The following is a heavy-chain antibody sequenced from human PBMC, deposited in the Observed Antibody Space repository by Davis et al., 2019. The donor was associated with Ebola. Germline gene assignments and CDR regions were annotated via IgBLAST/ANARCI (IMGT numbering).Heavy chain of an antibody. CDR2: ISGSGGTT. CDR3: ARHPGYDSSGYGMGFDY. D-gene: IGHD3-22*01. Sequence: GESLKISCAASGFTFSSYAMSWVRQAPGKGLEWVSIISGSGGTTYYADSVKGRFTISRDNAKNSLYLQMNSLRAEDTAVYYCARHPGYDSSGYGMGFDYWGQGTLVTVSS. V-gene: IGHV3-23*01. J-gene: IGHJ4*02. CDR1: GFTFSSYA.